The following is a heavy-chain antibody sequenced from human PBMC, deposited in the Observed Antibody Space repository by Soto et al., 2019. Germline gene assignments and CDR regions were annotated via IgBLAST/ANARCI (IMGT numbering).Heavy chain of an antibody. J-gene: IGHJ6*02. CDR2: MNPNSGNT. Sequence: QVQLVQSGAEVKKPGASVKVSCKASGYTFTSYDINWVRQATGQGLEWMGWMNPNSGNTGYAQKFQGRVTMSRNTSIRPAYMELRSLRSEDTAVSYCARALGQWLVDSYYGMDVWGQGTTVTVSS. D-gene: IGHD6-19*01. CDR3: ARALGQWLVDSYYGMDV. CDR1: GYTFTSYD. V-gene: IGHV1-8*01.